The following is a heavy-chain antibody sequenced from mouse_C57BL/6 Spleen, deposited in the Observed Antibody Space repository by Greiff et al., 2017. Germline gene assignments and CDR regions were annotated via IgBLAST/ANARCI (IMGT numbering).Heavy chain of an antibody. CDR3: ASPDSSGYAMDY. D-gene: IGHD3-2*02. J-gene: IGHJ4*01. V-gene: IGHV1-55*01. CDR1: GYTFTSSW. CDR2: IYPGSGST. Sequence: QVQLQQPGAELVKPGASVKMSCTASGYTFTSSWITWVKQRPGPGLEGIGDIYPGSGSTNYNAKFKSKATLTVDPSYRTAYMQLSSLTSEDSAVYYWASPDSSGYAMDYWGQGTSVTVSS.